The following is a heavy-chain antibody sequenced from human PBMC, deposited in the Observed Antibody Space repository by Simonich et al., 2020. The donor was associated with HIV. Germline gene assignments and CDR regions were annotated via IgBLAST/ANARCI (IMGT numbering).Heavy chain of an antibody. D-gene: IGHD6-6*01. Sequence: EVQLVESGGGLVQPGRSLRLSCAASGCTFDVYAMQWVRQAPVKGLVGVLGIVWYSGSIGYADSVKGRFTISRDNAKNSLYLQMNSLRAEDMALYYCAKDRYSSSSGSFDYWGQGTLVTVSS. CDR1: GCTFDVYA. CDR3: AKDRYSSSSGSFDY. CDR2: IVWYSGSI. V-gene: IGHV3-9*03. J-gene: IGHJ4*02.